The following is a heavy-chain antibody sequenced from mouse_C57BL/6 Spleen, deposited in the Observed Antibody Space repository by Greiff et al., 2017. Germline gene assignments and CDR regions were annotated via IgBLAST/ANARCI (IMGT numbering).Heavy chain of an antibody. CDR2: IDPSDSET. CDR3: ARGVDYEDY. V-gene: IGHV1-52*01. D-gene: IGHD2-4*01. CDR1: GYTFTSYW. Sequence: QVQLQQPGAELVRPGSSVKLSCKASGYTFTSYWMHWVKQRPIQGLEWIGNIDPSDSETHYTQKFKDKATLNVDKSSSTAYMQLSSRTSEDTAVYYCARGVDYEDYWVQGTTLTVSS. J-gene: IGHJ2*01.